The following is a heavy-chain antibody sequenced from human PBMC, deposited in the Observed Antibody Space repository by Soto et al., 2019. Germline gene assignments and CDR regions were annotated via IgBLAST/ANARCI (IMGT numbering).Heavy chain of an antibody. Sequence: SETLSLTCAVYGGSFSGYYWSWIRQPPGKGLEWIGEINHSGSTNYNPSLKSRVTISVDTSKNQFSLKLSSVTAADTAVYYCASGNYYDSRTLDYWGQGTLVTVSS. CDR1: GGSFSGYY. V-gene: IGHV4-34*01. CDR3: ASGNYYDSRTLDY. CDR2: INHSGST. D-gene: IGHD3-22*01. J-gene: IGHJ4*02.